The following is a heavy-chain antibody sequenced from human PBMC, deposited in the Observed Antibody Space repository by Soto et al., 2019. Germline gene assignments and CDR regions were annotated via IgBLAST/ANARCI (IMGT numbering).Heavy chain of an antibody. CDR2: IHYSGNT. CDR3: AGGSVYSSSAPYMEG. D-gene: IGHD3-10*01. CDR1: GGSINSEEYY. J-gene: IGHJ6*03. V-gene: IGHV4-31*03. Sequence: SETLSLTCSVSGGSINSEEYYWTWIRQLPGKGLEWIGYIHYSGNTYYNPSLKSRLTLTMDTSKNQFSLKLTSVTAADTAVYYCAGGSVYSSSAPYMEGWGKGSTVTVSS.